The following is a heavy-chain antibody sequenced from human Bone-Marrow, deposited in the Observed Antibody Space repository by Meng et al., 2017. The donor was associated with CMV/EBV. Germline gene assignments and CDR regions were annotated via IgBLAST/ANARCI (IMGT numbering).Heavy chain of an antibody. V-gene: IGHV3-21*01. CDR3: ARDTHGYCSSTSCSDAFDI. D-gene: IGHD2-2*03. Sequence: GESLKISCAASGFTFSSYSTNWVRQAPGKGLEWVSSISSSSSYIYYADSVKGRFTISRDNAKNSLYLQMSSLRAEDTAVYYCARDTHGYCSSTSCSDAFDIWGQGTVVTVSS. CDR1: GFTFSSYS. CDR2: ISSSSSYI. J-gene: IGHJ3*02.